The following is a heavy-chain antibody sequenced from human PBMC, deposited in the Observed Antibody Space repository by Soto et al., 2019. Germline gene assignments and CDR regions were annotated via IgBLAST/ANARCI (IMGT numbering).Heavy chain of an antibody. CDR1: GGSISSGNSCA. D-gene: IGHD6-13*01. CDR2: ISHTGRT. J-gene: IGHJ5*02. Sequence: QLQLQESGSGLVKPSQTLSLTCAVSGGSISSGNSCAWSWLRQPPGKGLEWIGSISHTGRTSYNPSLKCRVTMSVYKSKTQFSLKLPSVTAADMAVYYCARAGAPFFGTLFDPWGQVRLVIVSS. V-gene: IGHV4-30-2*01. CDR3: ARAGAPFFGTLFDP.